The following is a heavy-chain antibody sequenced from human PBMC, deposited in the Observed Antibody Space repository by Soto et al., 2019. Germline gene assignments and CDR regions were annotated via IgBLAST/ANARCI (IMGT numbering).Heavy chain of an antibody. J-gene: IGHJ4*02. V-gene: IGHV3-23*01. D-gene: IGHD3-3*01. Sequence: EVQVLESGGGLVQPGGSLRLSCAASGFTFSSYAMDWVRQAPGKGLEWVSGLSGGGGRTYYADSVKGRFTISRDNAKNTLYLDMNSLRAEDTAIYYCAKDVRMAFDFWTAYPPSYDFGGQGTLVTVYS. CDR3: AKDVRMAFDFWTAYPPSYDF. CDR2: LSGGGGRT. CDR1: GFTFSSYA.